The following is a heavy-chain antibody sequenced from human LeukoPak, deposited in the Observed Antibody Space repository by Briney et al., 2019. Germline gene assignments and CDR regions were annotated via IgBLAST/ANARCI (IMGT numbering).Heavy chain of an antibody. V-gene: IGHV3-7*01. CDR1: GLPFSNHW. CDR2: INQDGSEK. Sequence: GGSLRLSCAVSGLPFSNHWMTWVRHAPGQGLERVANINQDGSEKYYVDSVKGRFSISRDNAKSSLYLQMNSLRVEDTAMYFCAREGYGDYHIWGQGTIVTVSS. CDR3: AREGYGDYHI. D-gene: IGHD4-17*01. J-gene: IGHJ3*02.